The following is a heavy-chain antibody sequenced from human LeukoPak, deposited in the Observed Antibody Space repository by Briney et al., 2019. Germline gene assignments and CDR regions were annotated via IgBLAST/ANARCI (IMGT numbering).Heavy chain of an antibody. CDR2: ISSSSSTI. V-gene: IGHV3-48*01. Sequence: GGSLRLSCAASGFTFSSYSMNWVRQAPGKGREWVSYISSSSSTIYYADSVKGRFTISRDNAKNSLYLQMNSLRAEDTAVYYCARGSDIVVVVAATPLHYYYYGMDVWGQGTTVTVSS. J-gene: IGHJ6*02. CDR3: ARGSDIVVVVAATPLHYYYYGMDV. CDR1: GFTFSSYS. D-gene: IGHD2-15*01.